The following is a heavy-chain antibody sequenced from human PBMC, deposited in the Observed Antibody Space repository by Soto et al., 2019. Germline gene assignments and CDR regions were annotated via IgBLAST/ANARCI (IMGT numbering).Heavy chain of an antibody. V-gene: IGHV3-15*01. CDR2: IKSKTDGGTT. Sequence: GGSLRLSCAASGFTFSNAWMSWVRQAPGKGLEWVGRIKSKTDGGTTDYAAPVKGRFTISRDDSKNTLYLQMNSLKTEDTAVYYCTPRTGYRHYYYYMDVWGKGTTVTVSS. J-gene: IGHJ6*03. D-gene: IGHD7-27*01. CDR3: TPRTGYRHYYYYMDV. CDR1: GFTFSNAW.